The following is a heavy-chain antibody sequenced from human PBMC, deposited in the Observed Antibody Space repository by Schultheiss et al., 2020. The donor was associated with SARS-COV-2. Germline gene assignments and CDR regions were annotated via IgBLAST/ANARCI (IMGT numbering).Heavy chain of an antibody. V-gene: IGHV3-64*04. CDR1: GFTFSSYA. CDR3: ARDPNANNRYSSSWYVPNWFDP. CDR2: ISGSGGST. D-gene: IGHD6-13*01. Sequence: GGSLRLSCSASGFTFSSYAMHWVRQAPGKGLEYVSAISGSGGSTYYADSVKGRFTISRDNSKNTLNLQMNSLRAEDTAVYYCARDPNANNRYSSSWYVPNWFDPWGQGTLVTVSS. J-gene: IGHJ5*02.